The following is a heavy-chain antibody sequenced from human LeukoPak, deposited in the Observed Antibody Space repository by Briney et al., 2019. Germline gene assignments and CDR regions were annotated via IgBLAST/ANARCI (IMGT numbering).Heavy chain of an antibody. Sequence: SETLSLTCTVSGGSISSYYWSWIRQPPGKGLEWIGYIYYSETTNYSPSLRGRVRLSVDRATNQLSLRLTSVTAADTAVYYCAKESGRGTFDLWGQGTMVTVSS. CDR2: IYYSETT. J-gene: IGHJ3*01. V-gene: IGHV4-59*12. CDR3: AKESGRGTFDL. CDR1: GGSISSYY. D-gene: IGHD3-10*01.